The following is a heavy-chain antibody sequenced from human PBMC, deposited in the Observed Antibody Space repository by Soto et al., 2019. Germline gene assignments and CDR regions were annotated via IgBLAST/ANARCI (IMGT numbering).Heavy chain of an antibody. CDR3: AREVVVWQYFDY. J-gene: IGHJ4*02. D-gene: IGHD2-15*01. V-gene: IGHV3-30-3*01. CDR2: ISVDGTKE. Sequence: QVQLVESGGGVVQPGTSLRLSCVTSGFIFNNYALYWVRQAPGKGLEWVASISVDGTKENYADSVKGRWSICRHKSKNTLYLEMNSLRGEDTAVYCCAREVVVWQYFDYWGQGTLVTVSS. CDR1: GFIFNNYA.